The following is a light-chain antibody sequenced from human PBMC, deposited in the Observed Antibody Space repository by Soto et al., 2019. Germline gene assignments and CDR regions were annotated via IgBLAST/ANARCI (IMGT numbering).Light chain of an antibody. Sequence: QSALTQPASVSGSPGQSITISCTGTSSDVGGYNYVSWFQQYPGKAPKLMIYDVSTRPSGVSNRFSGSKSGNTASLTISGLQAEDEADYYCSSYTTTDTYVFGTGT. CDR1: SSDVGGYNY. V-gene: IGLV2-14*01. CDR3: SSYTTTDTYV. J-gene: IGLJ1*01. CDR2: DVS.